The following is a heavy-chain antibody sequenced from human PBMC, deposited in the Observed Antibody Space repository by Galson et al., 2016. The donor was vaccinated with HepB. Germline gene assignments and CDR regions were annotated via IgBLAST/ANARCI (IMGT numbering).Heavy chain of an antibody. V-gene: IGHV3-74*01. CDR3: ARGGSGSPGDY. D-gene: IGHD1-26*01. CDR2: IFDDGSKI. J-gene: IGHJ4*02. CDR1: GFTFSGFW. Sequence: SLRLSCAASGFTFSGFWMHWARQAPGKGLVWVSRIFDDGSKIDYADSVKGRFTVSRDNAENTLYLQMNSLRSEDTAVYCCARGGSGSPGDYWGQGTLVTVSS.